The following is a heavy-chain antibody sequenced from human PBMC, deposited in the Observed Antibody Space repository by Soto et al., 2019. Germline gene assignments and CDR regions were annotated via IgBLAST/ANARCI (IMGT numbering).Heavy chain of an antibody. D-gene: IGHD2-8*01. CDR1: GYTFTSYG. V-gene: IGHV1-18*04. J-gene: IGHJ4*02. Sequence: ASVKVSCKASGYTFTSYGISWVRQAPGQGLEWMGWIRAHNGNPNNAQRLQGRVTMTTDTSTSAAYMELRSRSSDDTAVYYCARWVVYCTNGVCYYYFDYWGQGTLVTVSS. CDR2: IRAHNGNP. CDR3: ARWVVYCTNGVCYYYFDY.